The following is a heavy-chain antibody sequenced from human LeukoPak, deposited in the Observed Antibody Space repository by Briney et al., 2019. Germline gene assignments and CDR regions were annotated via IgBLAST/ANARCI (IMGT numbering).Heavy chain of an antibody. CDR3: ARDLGGYSDGSYYYYMDV. Sequence: SETLFLTCTVSGGSVSTYYWSWIRQPAGKGLEFIGRFFTSGTSGTTTYNPSLKSRVSMSLDTSKNQFSLKLSSVTAADTAVYYCARDLGGYSDGSYYYYMDVWGKGTTVTVSS. J-gene: IGHJ6*03. V-gene: IGHV4-4*07. CDR1: GGSVSTYY. D-gene: IGHD5-18*01. CDR2: FFTSGTSGTT.